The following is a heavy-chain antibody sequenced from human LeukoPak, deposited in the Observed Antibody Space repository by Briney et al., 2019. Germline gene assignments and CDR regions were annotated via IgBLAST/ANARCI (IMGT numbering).Heavy chain of an antibody. CDR3: ARAVRRDGYNDY. Sequence: PSESLSLTCTVSGCSISSGSYYWSWIRQPAGKGLEWIVRIYTSGSTNYNPSLKSRVTISVDTSKNQFSLKLSSVAAADTAVYYCARAVRRDGYNDYWGQGTLVTVSS. CDR1: GCSISSGSYY. D-gene: IGHD5-24*01. V-gene: IGHV4-61*02. CDR2: IYTSGST. J-gene: IGHJ4*02.